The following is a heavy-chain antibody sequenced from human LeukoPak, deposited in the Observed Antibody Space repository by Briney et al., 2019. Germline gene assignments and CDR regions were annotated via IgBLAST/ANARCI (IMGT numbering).Heavy chain of an antibody. V-gene: IGHV4-30-2*01. Sequence: PSETLSLTCAVSGGSISSGGYSWSWIRQPPGKGLEWIGYIYHSGSTYYNPSLKSQFTISVDRSKNQFSLKLSSVTAADTAVYYCARVIQLWYFDYWGQGTLVTVSS. CDR2: IYHSGST. CDR1: GGSISSGGYS. CDR3: ARVIQLWYFDY. D-gene: IGHD5-18*01. J-gene: IGHJ4*02.